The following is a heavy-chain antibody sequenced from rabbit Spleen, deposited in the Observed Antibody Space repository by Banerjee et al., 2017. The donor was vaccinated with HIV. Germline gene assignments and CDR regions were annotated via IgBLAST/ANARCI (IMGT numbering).Heavy chain of an antibody. J-gene: IGHJ4*01. CDR3: ARDLAGVIGWNFKL. Sequence: QEQLVESGGDLVKPEGSLTLTCTASGFSFSSYYWICWVRQAPGKGLEWIACINLITGKAVYANWVNGRFSISRENAQNTVFLQMTSLTAADRATYFCARDLAGVIGWNFKLWGPGTLVTVS. CDR1: GFSFSSYYW. V-gene: IGHV1S45*01. CDR2: INLITGKA. D-gene: IGHD4-1*01.